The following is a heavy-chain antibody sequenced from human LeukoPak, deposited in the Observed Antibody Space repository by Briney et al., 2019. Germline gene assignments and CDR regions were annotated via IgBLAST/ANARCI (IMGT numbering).Heavy chain of an antibody. V-gene: IGHV3-11*04. CDR1: GFTFSDYY. CDR2: ISSSGSTI. D-gene: IGHD3-22*01. Sequence: GGSLRLSCAASGFTFSDYYMSWIRQAPGKGLEWVSYISSSGSTIYYADSVKGRFTISRDNAKNSLYLQMNSLRAEDTAVYYCARDETYYYDSSGYYWHWGQGTLVTVSS. J-gene: IGHJ4*02. CDR3: ARDETYYYDSSGYYWH.